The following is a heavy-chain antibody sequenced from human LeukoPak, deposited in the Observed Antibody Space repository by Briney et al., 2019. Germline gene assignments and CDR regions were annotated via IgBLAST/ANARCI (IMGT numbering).Heavy chain of an antibody. J-gene: IGHJ4*02. Sequence: ASVKVSCKASGYTFTSYYMHWVRQAPGQGLEWMGIINPSGGSTSYAQKFQGRVTMNRYTSTSTVYMELSSLRSEDTAVYYCPRDSYAPDYDILTGYYPNYFDYWGQGTLVTVS. CDR1: GYTFTSYY. CDR3: PRDSYAPDYDILTGYYPNYFDY. D-gene: IGHD3-9*01. V-gene: IGHV1-46*01. CDR2: INPSGGST.